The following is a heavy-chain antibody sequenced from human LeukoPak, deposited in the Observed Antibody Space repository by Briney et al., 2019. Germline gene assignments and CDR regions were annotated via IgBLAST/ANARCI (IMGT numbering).Heavy chain of an antibody. D-gene: IGHD3-10*01. V-gene: IGHV4-59*01. CDR3: ARGPLGELFNDALDI. Sequence: SETLSLTCTVSGGSISSYYWSWIRQPPGKGLEWIGYIYYSGSTNYNPSLKSRVTISVDTSKNQFSLKLSSVTAADTAVYYCARGPLGELFNDALDIWGQGTLVTVSS. CDR2: IYYSGST. CDR1: GGSISSYY. J-gene: IGHJ3*02.